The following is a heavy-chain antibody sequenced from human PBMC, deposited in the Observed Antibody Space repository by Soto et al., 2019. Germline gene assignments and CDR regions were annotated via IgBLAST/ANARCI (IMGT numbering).Heavy chain of an antibody. Sequence: SETLSLTCAVYGGSFSGYYWSWIRQPPGKGLEWIGEINHSGSTNYNPSLKSRVTISVDTSKNQFSRKLGSVTAADTAVYYCARTRYYDFWSGYSGNYFDYWGQGTLVTVSS. V-gene: IGHV4-34*01. CDR1: GGSFSGYY. CDR3: ARTRYYDFWSGYSGNYFDY. D-gene: IGHD3-3*01. J-gene: IGHJ4*02. CDR2: INHSGST.